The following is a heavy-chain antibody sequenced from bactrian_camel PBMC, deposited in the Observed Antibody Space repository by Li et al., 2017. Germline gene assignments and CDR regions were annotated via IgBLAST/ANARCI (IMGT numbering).Heavy chain of an antibody. D-gene: IGHD1*01. CDR1: GYDGGYYC. V-gene: IGHV3S55*01. CDR2: IDSDGST. CDR3: AASPHGMTVGQALQWLELYKY. J-gene: IGHJ4*01. Sequence: HVQLVESGGASVQAGGSLRLSCTASGYDGGYYCMAWFRQAPGKEREGVAAIDSDGSTSYANSVKGRFTISKDNAKNTLNLQMNSLKPEDTAMYYCAASPHGMTVGQALQWLELYKYWGQGTQVTVS.